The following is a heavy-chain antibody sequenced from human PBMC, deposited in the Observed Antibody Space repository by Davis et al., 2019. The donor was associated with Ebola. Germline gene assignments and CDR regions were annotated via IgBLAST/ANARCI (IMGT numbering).Heavy chain of an antibody. CDR2: IYYSGST. V-gene: IGHV4-59*01. CDR3: AVYTVVVTDIRAEYFQH. Sequence: MPSETLSLTCTVSGAPISSYYWSWIRQPPGKGLEWIAYIYYSGSTHYNPSLKSRATISVDTSRNQFSLRLSSVTAADTAVYYCAVYTVVVTDIRAEYFQHWGQGTLATVSS. J-gene: IGHJ1*01. CDR1: GAPISSYY. D-gene: IGHD2-21*02.